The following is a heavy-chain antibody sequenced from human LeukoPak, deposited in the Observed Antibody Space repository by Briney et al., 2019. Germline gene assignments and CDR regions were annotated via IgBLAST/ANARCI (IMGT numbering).Heavy chain of an antibody. CDR3: TKERPLAIFGVVIPHDAFDI. CDR2: IQYDGSNK. CDR1: GFTFSSYG. J-gene: IGHJ3*02. V-gene: IGHV3-30*02. Sequence: GGSLRLSCAASGFTFSSYGMHWVRQAPGKGLEWVAFIQYDGSNKYYADSVKGRFTISRDNSKNSLFLQMNSLRPEDTALYYCTKERPLAIFGVVIPHDAFDIWGQGSMVAVSS. D-gene: IGHD3-3*01.